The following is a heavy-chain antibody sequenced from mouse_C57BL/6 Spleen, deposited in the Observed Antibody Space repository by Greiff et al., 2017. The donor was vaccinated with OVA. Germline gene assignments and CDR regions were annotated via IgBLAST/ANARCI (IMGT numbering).Heavy chain of an antibody. CDR3: TSSHYYGSSYLFAY. CDR2: IDPETGGT. J-gene: IGHJ3*01. Sequence: VQLVESGAELVRPGASVTLSCKASGYTFTDYEMHWVKQTPVHGLEWIGAIDPETGGTAYNQKFKGKAILTADKSSSTAYMELRSLTSEDSAVYYYTSSHYYGSSYLFAYWGQGTLVTVSA. D-gene: IGHD1-1*01. CDR1: GYTFTDYE. V-gene: IGHV1-15*01.